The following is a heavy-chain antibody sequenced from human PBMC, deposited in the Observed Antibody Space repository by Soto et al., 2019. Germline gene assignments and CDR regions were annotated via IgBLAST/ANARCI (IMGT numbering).Heavy chain of an antibody. Sequence: GGSLRLSCAASGFTFSSYGMHWVRQAPGKGLEWVAVISYDGSNKYYADSVKGRFTISRDNSKNTLYLQMNSLRAEDTAVYYCAKDRSSSWTLDYWGQGTLVTVSS. CDR1: GFTFSSYG. CDR2: ISYDGSNK. D-gene: IGHD6-13*01. CDR3: AKDRSSSWTLDY. V-gene: IGHV3-30*18. J-gene: IGHJ4*02.